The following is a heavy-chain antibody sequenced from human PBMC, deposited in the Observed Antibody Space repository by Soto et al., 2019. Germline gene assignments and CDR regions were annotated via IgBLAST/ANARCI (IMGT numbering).Heavy chain of an antibody. Sequence: SETLSLTCTVSGGSISSGGYYWSWTRQHPGKGLEWIGYIYYSGSTYYNPSLKSRVTISVDTSKNQFSLKLSSVTAADTAVYYCARADLAAAGRPYYFDYWGQGTLVTVSS. CDR1: GGSISSGGYY. CDR3: ARADLAAAGRPYYFDY. D-gene: IGHD6-13*01. J-gene: IGHJ4*02. V-gene: IGHV4-31*03. CDR2: IYYSGST.